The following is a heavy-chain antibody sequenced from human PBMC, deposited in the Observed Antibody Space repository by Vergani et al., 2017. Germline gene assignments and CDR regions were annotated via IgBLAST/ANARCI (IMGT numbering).Heavy chain of an antibody. D-gene: IGHD6-13*01. J-gene: IGHJ4*02. CDR2: TYYRSKWYN. CDR3: ARGFSYNTGYSSSWYEYYFDY. Sequence: QVQLQQSGPGLVKPSQTLSLTCAISGDSVSSNSAAWNWIRQSPSRGLEWLGRTYYRSKWYNDYAVSVKSRITINPDTSKNQFSLQLNSVTPEDTAVYYCARGFSYNTGYSSSWYEYYFDYWGQGTLVTVSS. CDR1: GDSVSSNSAA. V-gene: IGHV6-1*01.